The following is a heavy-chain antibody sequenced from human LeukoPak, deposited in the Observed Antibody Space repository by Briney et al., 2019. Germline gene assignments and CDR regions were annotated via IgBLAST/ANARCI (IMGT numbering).Heavy chain of an antibody. Sequence: SETLSLTCAVYGGSFSGYYWSWIRQPPGKGLEWIGEINHSGSTNYNPSLKSRVTISVDTSKNQFSLKLSSVTAADTAVYYCARMDSGSYRRPYYFDYWGRGTLVTVSS. CDR1: GGSFSGYY. J-gene: IGHJ4*02. CDR3: ARMDSGSYRRPYYFDY. CDR2: INHSGST. D-gene: IGHD1-26*01. V-gene: IGHV4-34*01.